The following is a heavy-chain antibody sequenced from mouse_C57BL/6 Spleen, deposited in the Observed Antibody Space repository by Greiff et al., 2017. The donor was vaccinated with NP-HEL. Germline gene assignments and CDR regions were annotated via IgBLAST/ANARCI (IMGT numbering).Heavy chain of an antibody. CDR3: LYYGNRFAY. CDR2: IDPEDGDT. J-gene: IGHJ3*01. Sequence: EVQLQQSGAELVRPGASVKLSCTASGFNIKDYYMHWVKQRPEQGLEWIGRIDPEDGDTEYAPKFQGKATMTADTSSNTAYLQLSSLTSEDTAVYYCLYYGNRFAYWGQGTLVTVSA. D-gene: IGHD2-1*01. V-gene: IGHV14-1*01. CDR1: GFNIKDYY.